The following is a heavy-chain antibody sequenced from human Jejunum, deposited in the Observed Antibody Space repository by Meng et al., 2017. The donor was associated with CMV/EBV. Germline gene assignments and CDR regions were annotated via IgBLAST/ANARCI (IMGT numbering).Heavy chain of an antibody. CDR1: GYTVAIYG. CDR3: VRVAGWRFDN. Sequence: VSGKASGYTVAIYGIHWVRQAPGQRLEWMGWVNPGNGKTKYSKEFQGRVTITRETSATTVHMELSSLRSDDTAIYYCVRVAGWRFDNWGQGTLVTVSS. V-gene: IGHV1-3*01. CDR2: VNPGNGKT. D-gene: IGHD5-24*01. J-gene: IGHJ4*02.